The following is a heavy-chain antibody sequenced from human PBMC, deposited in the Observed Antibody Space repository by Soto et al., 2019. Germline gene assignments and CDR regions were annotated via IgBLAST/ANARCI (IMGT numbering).Heavy chain of an antibody. D-gene: IGHD6-19*01. J-gene: IGHJ5*02. V-gene: IGHV4-59*01. CDR2: IYYSGST. CDR1: GGSISSYY. Sequence: SETLSLTCTVSGGSISSYYWSWIRQPPGKGLEWIGYIYYSGSTNYNPSLKSRVTISVDTSKNQFSLKLSSVTAADTAVYYCAREVDSSGWYGAWFDPWGQGTLVTVS. CDR3: AREVDSSGWYGAWFDP.